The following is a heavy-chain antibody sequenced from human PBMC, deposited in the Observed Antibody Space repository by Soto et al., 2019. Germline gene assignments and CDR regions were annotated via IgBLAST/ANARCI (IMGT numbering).Heavy chain of an antibody. J-gene: IGHJ6*02. D-gene: IGHD4-17*01. CDR1: GGSISSGDYY. CDR2: IDYSGST. V-gene: IGHV4-31*03. CDR3: ARVYGDYDYYYGMDV. Sequence: QVQLQESGPGLVKPSQTLSLTCTVSGGSISSGDYYWSWIRQHPGKGLEWIGYIDYSGSTYYNPSLKSRVSISVDTSKNQFSLKLTSVIAADTAVYFCARVYGDYDYYYGMDVWGQGTTVTVSS.